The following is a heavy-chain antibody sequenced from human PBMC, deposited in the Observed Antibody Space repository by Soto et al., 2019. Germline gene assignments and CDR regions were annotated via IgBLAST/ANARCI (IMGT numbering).Heavy chain of an antibody. V-gene: IGHV3-74*01. J-gene: IGHJ3*02. CDR3: VRIAFGGVKSGAFDI. CDR1: GFTFSSYW. D-gene: IGHD3-16*01. Sequence: PGGSLRLSCAASGFTFSSYWIHWVRLVPGKGLVWVSRIETDGSSTSYADSVKGRFTISRDNAKNTLYLQMNSLRAEDTAVYYCVRIAFGGVKSGAFDIWGQGTMVTVSS. CDR2: IETDGSST.